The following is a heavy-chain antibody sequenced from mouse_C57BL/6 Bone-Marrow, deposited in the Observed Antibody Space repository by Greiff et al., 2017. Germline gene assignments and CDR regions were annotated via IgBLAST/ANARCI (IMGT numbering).Heavy chain of an antibody. CDR3: ARGDHYYGSSYPGFAY. D-gene: IGHD1-1*01. Sequence: QVQLQQPGAELVKPGASVKMSCKASGYTFTSYWITWVKQRPGQGLEWIGDIYPGSGSTNYNEKFKSKATLTVDTSSSTAYMQLSSLTSEDSAVYYCARGDHYYGSSYPGFAYWGQGTLVTVSA. CDR2: IYPGSGST. CDR1: GYTFTSYW. J-gene: IGHJ3*01. V-gene: IGHV1-55*01.